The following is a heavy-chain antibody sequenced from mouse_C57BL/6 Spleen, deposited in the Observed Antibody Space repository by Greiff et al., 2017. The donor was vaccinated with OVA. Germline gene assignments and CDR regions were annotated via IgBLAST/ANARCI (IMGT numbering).Heavy chain of an antibody. CDR1: GYSFTGYY. CDR2: INPSTGGT. V-gene: IGHV1-42*01. D-gene: IGHD2-4*01. J-gene: IGHJ3*01. Sequence: VQLQQSGPELVKPGASVKISCKASGYSFTGYYMNWVKQSPEKSLEWIGEINPSTGGTTYNQKFKAKATLTVDKSSSTAYMQLKSLTSEDSAVYYCARSPYDYDAWFAYWGQGTLVTVSA. CDR3: ARSPYDYDAWFAY.